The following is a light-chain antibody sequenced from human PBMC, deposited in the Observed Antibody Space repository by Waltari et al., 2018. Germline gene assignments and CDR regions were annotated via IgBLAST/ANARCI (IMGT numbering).Light chain of an antibody. Sequence: DIVMTQSPLSLPVTPGEPASISCRSSQSLLHSNGYNYLDWYLQKPGQSPQLLIYLGSNRASGVPDRFSGSGSGTDFTLKISRVEAVDVGVYYCMQALQTPYTFGQGTKLEIK. CDR3: MQALQTPYT. CDR2: LGS. V-gene: IGKV2-28*01. J-gene: IGKJ2*01. CDR1: QSLLHSNGYNY.